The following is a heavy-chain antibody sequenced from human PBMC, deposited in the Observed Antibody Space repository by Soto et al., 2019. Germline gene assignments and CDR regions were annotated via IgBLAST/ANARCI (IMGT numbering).Heavy chain of an antibody. D-gene: IGHD2-15*01. J-gene: IGHJ5*02. CDR3: ARGGGVVVAATNWLDP. Sequence: QVQLVQSGAEVKKPGASVKVSCTASGYTFTSYYMHWVRQAPGQGLEWMGIINPSGGSTSYAQKFQGRVTMTRDTSTSTVYMELSSLRSEDTAVYYCARGGGVVVAATNWLDPWGQGTLVTVSS. CDR1: GYTFTSYY. V-gene: IGHV1-46*01. CDR2: INPSGGST.